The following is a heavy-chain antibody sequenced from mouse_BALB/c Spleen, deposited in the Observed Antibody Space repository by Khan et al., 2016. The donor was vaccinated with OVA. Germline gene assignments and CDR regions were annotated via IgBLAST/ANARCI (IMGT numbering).Heavy chain of an antibody. CDR2: IWGDGTT. CDR1: GFSLTGYG. J-gene: IGHJ4*01. V-gene: IGHV2-6-7*01. CDR3: ARADYGNYREAMDY. D-gene: IGHD2-1*01. Sequence: VELVESGPGLVAPSQSLSITCTVSGFSLTGYGVNWVRQPPGKGLEWLGMIWGDGTTDYNSALNSRLSISKDNSKSQVFLKKNSLQTDDTARYYCARADYGNYREAMDYWGQGTSVTVSS.